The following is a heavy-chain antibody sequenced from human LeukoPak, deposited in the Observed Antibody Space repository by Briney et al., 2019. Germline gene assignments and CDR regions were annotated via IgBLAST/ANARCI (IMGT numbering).Heavy chain of an antibody. CDR2: IIPIFGTA. CDR1: GGTFSSYA. CDR3: ARGFATYYYDSSGYYFGFFY. D-gene: IGHD3-22*01. J-gene: IGHJ4*02. V-gene: IGHV1-69*13. Sequence: ASVKVSCKASGGTFSSYAISWVRQALGQGLEWMGGIIPIFGTANYAQKFQGRVTITADESTSTAYMELSSLRSEDTAVYYCARGFATYYYDSSGYYFGFFYWGQGTLVTVSS.